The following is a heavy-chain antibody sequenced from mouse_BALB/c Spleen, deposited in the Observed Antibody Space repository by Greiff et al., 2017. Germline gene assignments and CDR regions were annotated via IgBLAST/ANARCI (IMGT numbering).Heavy chain of an antibody. CDR2: IYYSGTI. D-gene: IGHD2-4*01. Sequence: EVKLQESGPGLVKPSQTVSLTCTVTGISITTGNYRWSWIRQFPGNKLEWIGYIYYSGTITYNPSLTSRTTITRDTSKNQFFLEMNSLTAEDTATYYCARDRVVYYDYDGAMDYWGQGTSVTVSS. CDR1: GISITTGNYR. V-gene: IGHV3-5*02. CDR3: ARDRVVYYDYDGAMDY. J-gene: IGHJ4*01.